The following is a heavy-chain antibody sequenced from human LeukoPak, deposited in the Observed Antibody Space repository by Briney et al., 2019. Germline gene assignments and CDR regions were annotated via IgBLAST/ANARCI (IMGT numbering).Heavy chain of an antibody. CDR1: GYPFTNYW. CDR2: IVPDTGDT. J-gene: IGHJ4*02. V-gene: IGHV1-2*02. D-gene: IGHD3-16*01. CDR3: ATPFTGGGLPY. Sequence: ASVKVSCKASGYPFTNYWLHWVRQAPGQGLEWMGWIVPDTGDTNYAQKFQGRVTMTRDTSISTAYMELSSLRSDDAAVYYCATPFTGGGLPYWGQGTLVTVSS.